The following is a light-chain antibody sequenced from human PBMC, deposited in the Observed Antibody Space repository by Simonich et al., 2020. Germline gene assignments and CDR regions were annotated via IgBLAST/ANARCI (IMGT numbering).Light chain of an antibody. J-gene: IGKJ1*01. CDR3: QQYYSTRT. V-gene: IGKV4-1*01. Sequence: DIVMTQSPDSLAVSLGERATINCKSSQSVLYSSNNKNYLAWYQQKPGQPPKLLIYLASTRESGVPARVSGSGSGTDFTLTISSLQAEDVAVYYCQQYYSTRTFGQGTKVEIK. CDR1: QSVLYSSNNKNY. CDR2: LAS.